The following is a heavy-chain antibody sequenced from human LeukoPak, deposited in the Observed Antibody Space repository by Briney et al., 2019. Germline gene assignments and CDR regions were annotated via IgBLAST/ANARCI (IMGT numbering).Heavy chain of an antibody. J-gene: IGHJ6*02. CDR3: ARGRPRINSLGMDV. CDR1: GGSFSGYY. CDR2: INHSGST. Sequence: MPSETLSLTCAVYGGSFSGYYWSWIRLPPGKGLEWIGEINHSGSTNYNPSLKSRVTISVDTSKNQFSLKLSSVTAADTAVYYCARGRPRINSLGMDVWGQGTTVTVSS. D-gene: IGHD2-15*01. V-gene: IGHV4-34*01.